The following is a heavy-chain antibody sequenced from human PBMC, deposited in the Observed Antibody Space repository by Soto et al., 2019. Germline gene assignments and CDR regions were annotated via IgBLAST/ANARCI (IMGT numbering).Heavy chain of an antibody. CDR1: GGTFSSYA. Sequence: QVQLVQSGAEVKKPGSSVKVSCKASGGTFSSYAISWVRQAPGQGLEWMGGIIPIFGTANYAQKFQGRVTITADESTSTAYMELSSLRSEDTAVYYCGRGVEVWFGDPNWFDPWGQGTLVTVSS. CDR3: GRGVEVWFGDPNWFDP. J-gene: IGHJ5*02. V-gene: IGHV1-69*12. D-gene: IGHD3-10*01. CDR2: IIPIFGTA.